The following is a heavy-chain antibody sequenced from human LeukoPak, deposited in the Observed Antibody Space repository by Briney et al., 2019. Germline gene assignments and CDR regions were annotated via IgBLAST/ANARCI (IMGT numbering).Heavy chain of an antibody. D-gene: IGHD2-15*01. Sequence: GGSLRLSCAGSGFTFSGAWMSWVRQAPGKGLEWVGRIKDKSEGGTIDYAAPVKGRFTISRDDSRNMVFLQMDSLKTEDTAVYFCATGTPVDYWGQGTLVTVSS. CDR2: IKDKSEGGTI. J-gene: IGHJ4*02. V-gene: IGHV3-15*01. CDR3: ATGTPVDY. CDR1: GFTFSGAW.